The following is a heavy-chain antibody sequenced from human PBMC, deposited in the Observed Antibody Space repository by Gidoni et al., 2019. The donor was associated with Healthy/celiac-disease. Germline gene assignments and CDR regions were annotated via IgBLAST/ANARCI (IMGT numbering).Heavy chain of an antibody. CDR2: IKQDGSEK. Sequence: EVQLVESGGGLVQPGGSLRLSCAASGFTFSSYWMSWVRQAPGKGLEWVANIKQDGSEKYYVDSVKGRFTISRDNAKNSLYLQMNSLRAEDTAVYYCARAADQYYYDSSGYYSDYWGQGTLVTVSS. CDR1: GFTFSSYW. D-gene: IGHD3-22*01. J-gene: IGHJ4*02. CDR3: ARAADQYYYDSSGYYSDY. V-gene: IGHV3-7*03.